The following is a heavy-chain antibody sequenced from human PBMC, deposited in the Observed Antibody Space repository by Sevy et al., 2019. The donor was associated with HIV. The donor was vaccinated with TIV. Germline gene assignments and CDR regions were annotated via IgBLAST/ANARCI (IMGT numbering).Heavy chain of an antibody. V-gene: IGHV3-48*01. CDR1: GFTFSSYS. CDR2: ISSSSSTI. D-gene: IGHD2-15*01. CDR3: ARDGVYCSGGSCYSRQYYFDY. J-gene: IGHJ4*02. Sequence: GGSLRLSCAASGFTFSSYSMNWVRQAPGKGLEWVSYISSSSSTIYYADSVKGRFTISRDNAKNSLYLQMNSLRAEDTVVYYCARDGVYCSGGSCYSRQYYFDYWGQGTLVTVSS.